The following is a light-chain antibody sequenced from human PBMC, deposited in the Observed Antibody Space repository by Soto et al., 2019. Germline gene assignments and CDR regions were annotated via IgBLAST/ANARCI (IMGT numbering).Light chain of an antibody. Sequence: SVLTQPASVSGSPGQSITISCTGTSDAVGSYNLVSWYQHHPGKALKLVIYEANKRPSGVSNRFSGSKSGNTASLTISGLQAEDEADYYCCSYAGYSTFVVFGGGTKLTVL. V-gene: IGLV2-23*02. CDR3: CSYAGYSTFVV. J-gene: IGLJ2*01. CDR2: EAN. CDR1: SDAVGSYNL.